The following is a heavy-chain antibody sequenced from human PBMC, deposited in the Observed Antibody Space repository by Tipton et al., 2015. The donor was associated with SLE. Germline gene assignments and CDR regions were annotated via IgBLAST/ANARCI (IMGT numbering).Heavy chain of an antibody. V-gene: IGHV4-61*05. CDR3: ARRVPHRYYFDL. D-gene: IGHD1-26*01. CDR2: IFYTGSV. CDR1: GDSIANNNYY. Sequence: TLSLTCTISGDSIANNNYYWGWIRQPPGKGLEWIGSIFYTGSVHDNPSLTSRVTMSLDTSKSQFSLRLTSVSAADTAMYFCARRVPHRYYFDLWGRGTLATVSS. J-gene: IGHJ2*01.